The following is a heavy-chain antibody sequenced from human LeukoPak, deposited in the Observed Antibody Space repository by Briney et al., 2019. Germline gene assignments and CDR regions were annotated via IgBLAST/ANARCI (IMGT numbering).Heavy chain of an antibody. CDR3: ARDLDIVVVAAALRHYGLDV. J-gene: IGHJ6*02. CDR1: GYTFTSYG. CDR2: ISPFKGNT. D-gene: IGHD2-15*01. Sequence: ASVKVSCKASGYTFTSYGISWVRQAPGQGLEWMGWISPFKGNTNYAQKAQGRVTMTTDTSTSTVYMELRSLRSDDTAVYYCARDLDIVVVAAALRHYGLDVWGQGTTVTVSS. V-gene: IGHV1-18*01.